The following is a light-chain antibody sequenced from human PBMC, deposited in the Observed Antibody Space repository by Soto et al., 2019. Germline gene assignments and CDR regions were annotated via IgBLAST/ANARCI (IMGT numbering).Light chain of an antibody. V-gene: IGKV3-11*01. CDR1: QGVSSY. CDR2: DAS. Sequence: EIVLTQSPATLSLSPGERDTLSCRASQGVSSYLAWYQQKPGQAPRLLIYDASNRATGIPARFSGSGSGTDFTLTISSLEPEDFAVYYCQQRSNWPPITFGQGTRLEI. CDR3: QQRSNWPPIT. J-gene: IGKJ5*01.